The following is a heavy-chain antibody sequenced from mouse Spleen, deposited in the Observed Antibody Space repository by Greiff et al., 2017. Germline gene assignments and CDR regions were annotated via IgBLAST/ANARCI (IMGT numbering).Heavy chain of an antibody. CDR2: IWRGGST. Sequence: QVQLQQSGPGLVQPSQSLSITCTVSGFSLTSYGVHWVRQSPGKGLEWLGVIWRGGSTDYNAAFMSRLSITKDNSKSQVFFKMNSLQADDTAIYYCAIPYGNYVAYYAMDYWGQGTSVTVSS. J-gene: IGHJ4*01. CDR1: GFSLTSYG. CDR3: AIPYGNYVAYYAMDY. D-gene: IGHD2-10*02. V-gene: IGHV2-5*01.